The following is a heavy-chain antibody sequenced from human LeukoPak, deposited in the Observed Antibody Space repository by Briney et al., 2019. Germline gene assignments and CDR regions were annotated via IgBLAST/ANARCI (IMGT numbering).Heavy chain of an antibody. V-gene: IGHV3-23*01. CDR3: AKGSASCGWYGPDY. J-gene: IGHJ4*02. CDR1: GFTFSTSA. CDR2: ISGGGGTT. Sequence: GGSLRLSCAASGFTFSTSAMTWVRQAPGKGLEWVSTISGGGGTTYYADSVKGRFTISRDNSKNTLYLQMNSLRAEDTAVYYCAKGSASCGWYGPDYWGQGTLVTVSS. D-gene: IGHD6-19*01.